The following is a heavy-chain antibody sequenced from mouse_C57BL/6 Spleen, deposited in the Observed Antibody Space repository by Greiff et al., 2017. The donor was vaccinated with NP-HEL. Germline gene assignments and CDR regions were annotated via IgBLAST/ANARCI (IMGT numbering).Heavy chain of an antibody. D-gene: IGHD1-1*01. Sequence: QVQLKESGAELVKPGASVKMSCKASGYTFTTYPIEWMKQNHGKSLEWIGNFHPYNDDTKYNEKFKGKATLTVEKSSSTVYLELSRLTSDDSADYYCTRGYYYGSRRYFDVWGTGTTVTVSS. J-gene: IGHJ1*03. CDR1: GYTFTTYP. CDR3: TRGYYYGSRRYFDV. V-gene: IGHV1-47*01. CDR2: FHPYNDDT.